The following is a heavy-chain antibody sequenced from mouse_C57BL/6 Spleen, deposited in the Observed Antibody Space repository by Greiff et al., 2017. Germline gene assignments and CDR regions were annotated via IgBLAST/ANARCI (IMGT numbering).Heavy chain of an antibody. Sequence: VQLKQSGPELVKPGASVKISCKASGYSFTGYYMNWVKQSPEKSLEWIGEINPSTGGTTYNQKFKAKATLTVDKSSSTAYMQLKSLTSEDSAVYYCARKGKTAQAPFAYWGQGTLVTVSA. V-gene: IGHV1-42*01. CDR3: ARKGKTAQAPFAY. CDR2: INPSTGGT. CDR1: GYSFTGYY. J-gene: IGHJ3*01. D-gene: IGHD3-2*02.